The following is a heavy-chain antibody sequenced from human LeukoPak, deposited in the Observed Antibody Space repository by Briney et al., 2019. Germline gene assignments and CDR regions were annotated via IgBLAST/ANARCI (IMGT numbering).Heavy chain of an antibody. V-gene: IGHV1-8*01. CDR3: ARGRITMVRGRGYYYYGMDV. J-gene: IGHJ6*02. D-gene: IGHD3-10*01. CDR1: GYTFTSYD. CDR2: MNSNSGNT. Sequence: ASVKVSCKASGYTFTSYDINWVRQATGQGLEGMGWMNSNSGNTGYAQKFQGRVTMNGNTSISTAYMELSSLRSEDTAVYYCARGRITMVRGRGYYYYGMDVWGQGTTATVSS.